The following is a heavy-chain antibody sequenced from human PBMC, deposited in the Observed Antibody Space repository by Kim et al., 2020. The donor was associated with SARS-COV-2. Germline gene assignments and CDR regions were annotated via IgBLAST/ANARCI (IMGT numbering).Heavy chain of an antibody. CDR2: T. J-gene: IGHJ6*02. D-gene: IGHD6-25*01. Sequence: TTYAPSLKGRFIVSRENSKDSLYLQMNRLKTEDTAVYYCARDTAAAMDVWGQGTTVTVSS. CDR3: ARDTAAAMDV. V-gene: IGHV3-72*01.